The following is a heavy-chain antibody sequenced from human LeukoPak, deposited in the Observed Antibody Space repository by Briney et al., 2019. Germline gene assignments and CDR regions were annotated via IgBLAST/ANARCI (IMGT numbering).Heavy chain of an antibody. Sequence: SETLSLTCTVSGGSISSSSYYWGWIRQPPGKGLEWIGSIYYSGSTYYNPSLKSRVTISVDTCKNQFSLKLSSVTAADTAVYYCASPTLGYCSSTSCLTAEYFQHWGQGTLVTVSS. CDR3: ASPTLGYCSSTSCLTAEYFQH. D-gene: IGHD2-2*01. V-gene: IGHV4-39*01. CDR2: IYYSGST. CDR1: GGSISSSSYY. J-gene: IGHJ1*01.